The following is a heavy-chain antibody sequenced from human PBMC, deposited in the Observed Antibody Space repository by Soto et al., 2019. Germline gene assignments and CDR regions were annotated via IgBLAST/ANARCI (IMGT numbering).Heavy chain of an antibody. D-gene: IGHD3-10*01. CDR2: IYYSGST. J-gene: IGHJ3*02. V-gene: IGHV4-31*03. Sequence: QVQLQESGPGRVKPSQTLSLTCTVSGGSISSGGYYWSWIRQHPGKGLEWIGYIYYSGSTYYNPSLKSRVTISVDTSKNQFSLKLSSVTAADTAVYYCARGYADGEDAFDIWGQGTMVTVSS. CDR1: GGSISSGGYY. CDR3: ARGYADGEDAFDI.